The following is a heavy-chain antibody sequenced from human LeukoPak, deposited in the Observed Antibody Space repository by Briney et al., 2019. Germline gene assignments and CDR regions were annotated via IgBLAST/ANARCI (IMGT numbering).Heavy chain of an antibody. CDR3: ARSEDKGTVDY. Sequence: GGSLRLSCAASGFTFSSYAMSWVRQAPGKGLEWVANIKDDGSQTYYVDSVNGRFITSRDNAKDSLYLQMNSLRAEDTAMYYCARSEDKGTVDYWGQGTLVTVSS. D-gene: IGHD1-1*01. CDR1: GFTFSSYA. J-gene: IGHJ4*02. CDR2: IKDDGSQT. V-gene: IGHV3-7*03.